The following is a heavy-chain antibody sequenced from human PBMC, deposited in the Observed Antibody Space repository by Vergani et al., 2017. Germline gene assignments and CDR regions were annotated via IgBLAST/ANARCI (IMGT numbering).Heavy chain of an antibody. CDR1: GGSISSGGYY. D-gene: IGHD4-17*01. J-gene: IGHJ3*02. Sequence: QVQLQESGPGLVKRSQTLSLTCTVSGGSISSGGYYWSWIRQHPGKGLEWIGYIYYSGSTYYNPSLKSRVTISVDTSKNQFSLKLSSVTAADTAVYYCARKATVTTGGAFDIWGQGTMVTVSS. V-gene: IGHV4-31*03. CDR3: ARKATVTTGGAFDI. CDR2: IYYSGST.